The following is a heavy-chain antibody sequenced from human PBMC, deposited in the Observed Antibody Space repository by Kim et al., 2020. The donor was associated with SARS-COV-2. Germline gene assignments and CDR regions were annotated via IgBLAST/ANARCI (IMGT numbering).Heavy chain of an antibody. Sequence: DYVVSVRGRVTISPDTSKNQFSLHLNSVTPEDTAVYYCARDPLDYYGMDVWGQGTTVTVSS. CDR3: ARDPLDYYGMDV. D-gene: IGHD1-1*01. J-gene: IGHJ6*02. V-gene: IGHV6-1*01.